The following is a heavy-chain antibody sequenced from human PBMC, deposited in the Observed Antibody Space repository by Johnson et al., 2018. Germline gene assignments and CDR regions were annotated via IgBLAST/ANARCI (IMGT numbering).Heavy chain of an antibody. CDR3: AKDGYCSGGRCYGGDYQYYMDV. Sequence: VQLVQSGGGLVQPGRSLRLSCAASGFTFDDYAMHWVRQAPGKGLEWVSGISWDSDSKGYADSVKGLFTISRDNAKNSLYLQMNRLRPEDTALYYCAKDGYCSGGRCYGGDYQYYMDVGGKGTTVTVSS. V-gene: IGHV3-9*01. CDR1: GFTFDDYA. J-gene: IGHJ6*03. D-gene: IGHD2-15*01. CDR2: ISWDSDSK.